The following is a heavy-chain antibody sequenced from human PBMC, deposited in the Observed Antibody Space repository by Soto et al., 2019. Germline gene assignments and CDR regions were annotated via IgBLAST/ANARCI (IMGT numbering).Heavy chain of an antibody. V-gene: IGHV4-30-4*01. Sequence: PSETLSLTCTVSGGSISSGDYYRSWIRQPPGKGLEWIGYIYYSGSTYYNPSLKSRVTISVDTSKNQFSLKLSSVTAADTAVYYCARGVRYYDSTLYNWFDPWGQGTLVTVSS. CDR1: GGSISSGDYY. CDR2: IYYSGST. D-gene: IGHD3-22*01. J-gene: IGHJ5*02. CDR3: ARGVRYYDSTLYNWFDP.